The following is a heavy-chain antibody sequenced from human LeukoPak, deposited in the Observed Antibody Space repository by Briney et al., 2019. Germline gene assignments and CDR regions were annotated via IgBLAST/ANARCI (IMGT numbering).Heavy chain of an antibody. Sequence: PGGSLRLSCAASGFTFSSYWMSWVRQAPGKGLEWVANIKQDGSEKYYVDSVKGRFTISRDNAKNSVYLQMNSLRAEDTAVYYCARGPPTVTRKKQQRTFLDYFQHWGQGTLVTVSS. CDR3: ARGPPTVTRKKQQRTFLDYFQH. V-gene: IGHV3-7*01. CDR1: GFTFSSYW. J-gene: IGHJ1*01. D-gene: IGHD4-17*01. CDR2: IKQDGSEK.